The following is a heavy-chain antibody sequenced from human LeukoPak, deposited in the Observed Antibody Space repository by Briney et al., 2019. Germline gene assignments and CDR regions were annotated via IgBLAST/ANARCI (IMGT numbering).Heavy chain of an antibody. CDR3: ASSLGATPWYFDL. Sequence: SETLSLTCTVSGGSISSYYWSWIRQPPGKGLEWIGYIYYSGSTNYNPSLKSRVTISVDTSKNQFSLKLSSVTAADTAVYYCASSLGATPWYFDLWGRGTLVTVSS. D-gene: IGHD1-26*01. V-gene: IGHV4-59*01. J-gene: IGHJ2*01. CDR2: IYYSGST. CDR1: GGSISSYY.